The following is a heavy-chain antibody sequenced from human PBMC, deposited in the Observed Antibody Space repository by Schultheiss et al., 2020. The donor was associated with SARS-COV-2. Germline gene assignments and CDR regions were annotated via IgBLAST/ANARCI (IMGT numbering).Heavy chain of an antibody. D-gene: IGHD3/OR15-3a*01. CDR3: ARAVLDYNWFDP. CDR2: TYYRSKWYN. Sequence: SQTLSLTCAISGDSVSSNSAAWNWIRQSPSRGLEWLGRTYYRSKWYNDYAVSVKSRITINPDTSKNQFSLKLSSVTAADTAVYYCARAVLDYNWFDPWGQGTTVTVSS. CDR1: GDSVSSNSAA. J-gene: IGHJ5*02. V-gene: IGHV6-1*01.